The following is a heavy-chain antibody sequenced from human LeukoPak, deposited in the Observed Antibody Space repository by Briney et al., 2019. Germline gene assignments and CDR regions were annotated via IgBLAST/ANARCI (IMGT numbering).Heavy chain of an antibody. J-gene: IGHJ5*02. Sequence: SQTLSLTCTVSGGSISSGSYYWSWIRQPAGKGLEWIGRIYTSGSTNYNPSLKSRVTISVDTSKNQFSLKLSSVTAADTAVYYCARQRPVNYDILTGYYGVKWFDPWGQGTLVTVSS. CDR2: IYTSGST. CDR3: ARQRPVNYDILTGYYGVKWFDP. D-gene: IGHD3-9*01. CDR1: GGSISSGSYY. V-gene: IGHV4-61*02.